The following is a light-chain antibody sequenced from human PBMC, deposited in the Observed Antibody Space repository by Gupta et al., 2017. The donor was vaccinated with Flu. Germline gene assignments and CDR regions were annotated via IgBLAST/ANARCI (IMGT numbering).Light chain of an antibody. CDR3: MQGANWPWA. J-gene: IGKJ1*01. CDR1: QGRVYSDGNTC. V-gene: IGKV2-30*01. Sequence: EVAMNQSPLSLPVTLRQQASISFRSSQGRVYSDGNTCLNWCQQTPGQAPRRLIYHVSCRDSGVPDRFSGSGSGTDFTLKISRVEAEDVGIYYCMQGANWPWAFGQGTTVEIK. CDR2: HVS.